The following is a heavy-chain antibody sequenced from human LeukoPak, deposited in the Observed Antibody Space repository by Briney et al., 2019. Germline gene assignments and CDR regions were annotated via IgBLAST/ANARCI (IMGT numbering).Heavy chain of an antibody. J-gene: IGHJ4*02. V-gene: IGHV4-38-2*02. D-gene: IGHD1-14*01. CDR1: GYSISSGYY. CDR2: IYHSGST. Sequence: PSETLSLTCTVSGYSISSGYYWGWIRQPPGKGLEWIGSIYHSGSTYYNPSLKSRVTISVDTSKNQFSLKLSSVTAADTAVYYCARVQGTTGRYFDYWGQGTLVTVSS. CDR3: ARVQGTTGRYFDY.